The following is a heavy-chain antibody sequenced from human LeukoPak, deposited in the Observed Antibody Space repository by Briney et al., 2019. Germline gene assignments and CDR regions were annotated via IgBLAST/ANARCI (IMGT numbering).Heavy chain of an antibody. D-gene: IGHD5-12*01. V-gene: IGHV3-30-3*01. CDR2: ILSDGSNK. CDR3: ARDGGYSFGHRIDY. CDR1: GFTFSTYT. Sequence: GGSLRLSCAAAGFTFSTYTIHWVRQAPDKGVEWVALILSDGSNKYYAESVGGRFTISRDNSKNTVYLQMNSLRSDDTAMYYCARDGGYSFGHRIDYWGQGTLVTVSS. J-gene: IGHJ4*02.